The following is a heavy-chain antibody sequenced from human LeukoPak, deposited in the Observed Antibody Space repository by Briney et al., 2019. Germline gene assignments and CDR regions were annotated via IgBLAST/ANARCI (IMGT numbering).Heavy chain of an antibody. CDR3: VFFYTALKIPY. CDR1: GFNFGTYW. D-gene: IGHD3-16*01. CDR2: ISPEGSIP. Sequence: GAPRLSCAASGFNFGTYWMHWVRQAPGKGLVWVSTISPEGSIPTYADSVKGRFTISRDNAKNTLFLQMDSLRAEDTAIYYCVFFYTALKIPYWGQGALVTVSS. V-gene: IGHV3-74*01. J-gene: IGHJ4*02.